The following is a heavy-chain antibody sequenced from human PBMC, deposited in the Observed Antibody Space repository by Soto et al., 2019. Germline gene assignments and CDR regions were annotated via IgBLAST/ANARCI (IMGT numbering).Heavy chain of an antibody. J-gene: IGHJ4*02. CDR3: ARLPGYSTGWTPFDF. Sequence: EVQLVESGGGLVQPGGSLRLSCAASGLTFSNYWMHWVRQAPGKGLVWVSRINSDGSTTSHADSVKGRFTISRDNAKNTLYLQMNSLRAEDTAVYYCARLPGYSTGWTPFDFWGQGTQVTVSS. D-gene: IGHD6-19*01. CDR2: INSDGSTT. CDR1: GLTFSNYW. V-gene: IGHV3-74*01.